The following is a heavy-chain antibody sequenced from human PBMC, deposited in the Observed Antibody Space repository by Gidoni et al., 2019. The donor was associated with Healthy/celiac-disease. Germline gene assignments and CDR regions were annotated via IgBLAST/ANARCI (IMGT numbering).Heavy chain of an antibody. V-gene: IGHV4-61*02. CDR3: ARGDYYGSGSYYTPESFDY. D-gene: IGHD3-10*01. J-gene: IGHJ4*02. CDR1: GGSISSGSSY. CDR2: IYTSGST. Sequence: QVQLQESGPGLVKPSQTLSLTCTVSGGSISSGSSYWSWIRQPAGKGLEWIGRIYTSGSTNYNPSLKSRVTISVDTSKNQFSLKLSSVTAADTAVYYCARGDYYGSGSYYTPESFDYWGQGTLVTVSS.